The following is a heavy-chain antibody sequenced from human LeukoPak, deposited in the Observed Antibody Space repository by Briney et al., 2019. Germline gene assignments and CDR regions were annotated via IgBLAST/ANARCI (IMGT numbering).Heavy chain of an antibody. J-gene: IGHJ1*01. CDR3: AKDLVDTSGYYYVGYFQH. CDR2: FSGSGGST. D-gene: IGHD3-22*01. V-gene: IGHV3-23*01. Sequence: GGSLRLSCAASGFTFSTYAMSWVRQAPGKGLEWVSSFSGSGGSTYNADSVKGRFTISRDNSKNTLYLQMNSLRAEDTAVYYCAKDLVDTSGYYYVGYFQHWGQGTLVTVSS. CDR1: GFTFSTYA.